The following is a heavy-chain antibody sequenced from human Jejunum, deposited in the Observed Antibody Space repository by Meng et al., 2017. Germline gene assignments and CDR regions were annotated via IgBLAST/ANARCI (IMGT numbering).Heavy chain of an antibody. D-gene: IGHD3-10*01. Sequence: SETLSLTCTVSGGTVNSGSFYWSWIRQPPGKGLEWIGYISETGSVNRNPSLKSRVTVSIDTSKDQLSLELTSMTAADTAVYYCARIYGSVALNFYYGLDVWGQGSTVTSSS. CDR3: ARIYGSVALNFYYGLDV. J-gene: IGHJ6*02. V-gene: IGHV4-61*01. CDR2: ISETGSV. CDR1: GGTVNSGSFY.